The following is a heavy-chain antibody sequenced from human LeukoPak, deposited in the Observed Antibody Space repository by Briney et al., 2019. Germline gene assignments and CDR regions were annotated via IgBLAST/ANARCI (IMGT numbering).Heavy chain of an antibody. J-gene: IGHJ6*02. D-gene: IGHD6-13*01. V-gene: IGHV1-18*01. CDR1: GYTFTSYG. CDR2: ISAYNGNT. CDR3: ARDSRIAAAGTYYYYYGMDV. Sequence: ASVTVSCKASGYTFTSYGISWVRQAPGQGLEWMGWISAYNGNTNYAQKLQGRVTMTTDTSTSTAYMELRSLRSDDTAVYYCARDSRIAAAGTYYYYYGMDVWGQGTTVTVSS.